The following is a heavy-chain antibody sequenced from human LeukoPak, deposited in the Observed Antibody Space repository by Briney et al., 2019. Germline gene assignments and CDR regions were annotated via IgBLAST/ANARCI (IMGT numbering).Heavy chain of an antibody. J-gene: IGHJ4*02. Sequence: PGGSVRLSCAASGFTFSSYWMSWVRQAPGKGLEWVANMNPDGSEKYFLDSVKGRFTISRDNAKSSLYLQMNSLRGDDTAVYYCARDRALYDSRRGYYYTEDDYWGQGTLVTVSS. CDR3: ARDRALYDSRRGYYYTEDDY. V-gene: IGHV3-7*01. CDR1: GFTFSSYW. D-gene: IGHD3-22*01. CDR2: MNPDGSEK.